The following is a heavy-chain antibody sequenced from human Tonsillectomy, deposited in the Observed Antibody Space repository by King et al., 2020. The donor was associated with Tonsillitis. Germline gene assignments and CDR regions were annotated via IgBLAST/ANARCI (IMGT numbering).Heavy chain of an antibody. D-gene: IGHD3-22*01. CDR2: ISSSGSTI. CDR3: ARSPYYYDSRGFTLLDAMDV. J-gene: IGHJ6*02. V-gene: IGHV3-11*01. Sequence: VQLVQSGGDLVKPGGSLRLSCAASGFTFIDYYMTWIRQAPGKGLEWVSYISSSGSTIYYADSVKGRFTISRDNAKNSLYLQMNSLRAEDTAVYYCARSPYYYDSRGFTLLDAMDVGGQGTTVTVSS. CDR1: GFTFIDYY.